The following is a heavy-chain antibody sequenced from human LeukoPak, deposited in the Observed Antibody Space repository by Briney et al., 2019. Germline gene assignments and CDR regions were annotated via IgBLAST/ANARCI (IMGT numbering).Heavy chain of an antibody. J-gene: IGHJ5*02. Sequence: GESLKISGKGSGYSFTSYWIGWARQMPGKGLELMGIIFPSDSDTRYSPSFQGQVTISADKSINTAYLQWSSLKASDTAMYYCARAGRTSARWFDLWGQGTLVTVSS. CDR3: ARAGRTSARWFDL. V-gene: IGHV5-51*01. CDR2: IFPSDSDT. CDR1: GYSFTSYW.